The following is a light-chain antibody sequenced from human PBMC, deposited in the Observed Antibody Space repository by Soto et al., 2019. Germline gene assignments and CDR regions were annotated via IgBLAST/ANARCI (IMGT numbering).Light chain of an antibody. CDR2: DAS. V-gene: IGKV1-5*01. J-gene: IGKJ1*01. CDR3: QQYSSYSPLT. CDR1: QSISSW. Sequence: DIPMTQSPSTLSASVGDRVTITCRASQSISSWLAWYQQKPGKAPKLLIYDASSLESGVPSRFSGSGSGTEFTLTISSLQPDDFATYYCQQYSSYSPLTFGQGTKVEIK.